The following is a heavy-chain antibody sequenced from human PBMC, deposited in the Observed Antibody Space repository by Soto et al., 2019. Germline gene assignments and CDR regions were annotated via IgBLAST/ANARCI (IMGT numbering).Heavy chain of an antibody. J-gene: IGHJ5*02. V-gene: IGHV3-33*01. CDR1: GFTFSSYG. Sequence: QVQLVESGGGVVQPGRSLRLSCAASGFTFSSYGMHWVRQAPGKGLEWVAVIWYDGSNKYYADSVKGRFTISRDNSKNTLYLQMNSLRAEDTAVYYCARSSGYCSGGSCFLGWFDPWGQGTLVTVSS. CDR2: IWYDGSNK. CDR3: ARSSGYCSGGSCFLGWFDP. D-gene: IGHD2-15*01.